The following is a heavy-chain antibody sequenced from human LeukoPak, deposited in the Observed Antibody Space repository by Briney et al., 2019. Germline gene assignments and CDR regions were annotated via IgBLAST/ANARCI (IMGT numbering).Heavy chain of an antibody. Sequence: PSETLSLTCTVSGGSISSGDFYWSWIRQPPGKGLEWIGYLYYRGSTSYNPSLKSRVTISVDTSKNQFSLKLSSVTAADTAVYYCAGYSSGWSPFDYWGQGALVTVSS. D-gene: IGHD6-19*01. CDR1: GGSISSGDFY. CDR3: AGYSSGWSPFDY. J-gene: IGHJ4*02. V-gene: IGHV4-30-4*01. CDR2: LYYRGST.